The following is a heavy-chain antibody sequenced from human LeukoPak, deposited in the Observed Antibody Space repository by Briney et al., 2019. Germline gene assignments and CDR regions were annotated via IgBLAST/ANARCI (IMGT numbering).Heavy chain of an antibody. CDR3: ARGFGYYYDTLD. J-gene: IGHJ4*02. V-gene: IGHV4-34*01. CDR1: GGSFSGYY. Sequence: PLETLSLTCAVYGGSFSGYYWSWIRQPPGKGLGWIGEINHSGSTNYNPSLKSRVTISVDTSKNQFSLKLSSVTAADTAVQCCARGFGYYYDTLDWGKGTLVTVFS. D-gene: IGHD3-22*01. CDR2: INHSGST.